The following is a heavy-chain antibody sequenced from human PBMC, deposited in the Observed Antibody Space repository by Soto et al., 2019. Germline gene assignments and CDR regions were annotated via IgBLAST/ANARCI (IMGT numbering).Heavy chain of an antibody. CDR1: GGTFSSYA. CDR2: IIPIFGTA. Sequence: SVKVSCKASGGTFSSYAISWVRQAPGQGLEWMGGIIPIFGTANYAQKFQGRVTITADESTSTAYMELSSLRSEDTAVYYCARVVNTGCMAPVRTPTWFASGGKGPRVTVS. J-gene: IGHJ5*01. CDR3: ARVVNTGCMAPVRTPTWFAS. D-gene: IGHD2-8*01. V-gene: IGHV1-69*13.